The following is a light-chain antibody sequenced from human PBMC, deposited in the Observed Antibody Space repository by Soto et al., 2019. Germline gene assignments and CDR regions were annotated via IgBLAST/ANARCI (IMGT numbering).Light chain of an antibody. CDR2: AVS. CDR3: QRYNNWPTWT. J-gene: IGKJ1*01. V-gene: IGKV3-15*01. Sequence: EIVMTQSPATLFVSPGESATLSCRATQSVSSNLAWYQQKPGQGPRLLIYAVSTRANGIPARFRGSGSGTELTLTISNLQSEDFAVYDYQRYNNWPTWTFGQGTKVDIK. CDR1: QSVSSN.